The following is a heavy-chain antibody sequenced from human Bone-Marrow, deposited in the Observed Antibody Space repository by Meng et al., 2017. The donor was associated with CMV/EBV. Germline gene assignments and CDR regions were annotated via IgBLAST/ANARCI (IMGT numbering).Heavy chain of an antibody. CDR1: GYTFASNG. Sequence: ASVKVSCKTSGYTFASNGSSWVRQAPGQGLEWMGWISPYNGNTNYEQNLQGRVTMTTDTSRSTAYMELRSLRSDDTAVYYCARRGYCSNSNCMRNAFDIWGQGTMVTVSS. J-gene: IGHJ3*02. D-gene: IGHD2-2*01. V-gene: IGHV1-18*01. CDR2: ISPYNGNT. CDR3: ARRGYCSNSNCMRNAFDI.